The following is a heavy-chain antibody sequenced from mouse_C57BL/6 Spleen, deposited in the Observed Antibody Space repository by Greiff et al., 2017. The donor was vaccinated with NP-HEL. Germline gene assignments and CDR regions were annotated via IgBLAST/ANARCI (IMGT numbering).Heavy chain of an antibody. V-gene: IGHV1-42*01. CDR1: GYSFTGYY. J-gene: IGHJ2*01. CDR3: ATCSGSSYCFDY. Sequence: VQLKQSGPELVKPGASVKISCKASGYSFTGYYMNWVKQSPEKSLEWIGEINPSTGGTTYNQKFKAKATLTVDKSSSTAYMQLKSLTSEDSAVYYCATCSGSSYCFDYWGQGTTLTVSS. D-gene: IGHD1-1*01. CDR2: INPSTGGT.